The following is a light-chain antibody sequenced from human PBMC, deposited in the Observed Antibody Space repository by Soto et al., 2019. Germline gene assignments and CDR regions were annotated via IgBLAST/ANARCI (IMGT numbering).Light chain of an antibody. J-gene: IGKJ4*01. CDR1: QSVSSY. V-gene: IGKV3-11*01. Sequence: EIVLTQSPATLSLSPGERATLSCRASQSVSSYLAWYQQKPGQAPRLLIYDASNRATAIPARFSCSGSGTDFTLTISSLEPEDFAVYYCQQRSNWPLTFGGGTKVEIK. CDR3: QQRSNWPLT. CDR2: DAS.